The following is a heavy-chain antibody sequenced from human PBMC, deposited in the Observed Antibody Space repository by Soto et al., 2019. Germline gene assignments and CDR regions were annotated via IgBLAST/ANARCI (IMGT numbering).Heavy chain of an antibody. V-gene: IGHV4-39*01. CDR3: VSQRTTVPTQAYFDY. J-gene: IGHJ4*02. Sequence: DTLSLTCTVSGGSVTNSSYYLGWIRQSPGKGLEWIGSVYYRGRSYSKSSVKSRVTISVDTSKNRFSLSLNSVTASDTAVYFCVSQRTTVPTQAYFDYWGPGALVTVSS. CDR2: VYYRGRS. D-gene: IGHD4-17*01. CDR1: GGSVTNSSYY.